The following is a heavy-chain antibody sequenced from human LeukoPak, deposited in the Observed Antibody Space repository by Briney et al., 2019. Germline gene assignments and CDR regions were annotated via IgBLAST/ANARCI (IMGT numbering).Heavy chain of an antibody. Sequence: GGSLRLSCAASGCTFSSDSMNWVRQSPGKGLEWVSSISSSSSYIYYADSVKGRFTISRDNAKNSLYLQMNSLRAEDTAVYYCASARAPNFALWGRGPLVTVSS. CDR2: ISSSSSYI. J-gene: IGHJ2*01. CDR1: GCTFSSDS. CDR3: ASARAPNFAL. V-gene: IGHV3-21*01.